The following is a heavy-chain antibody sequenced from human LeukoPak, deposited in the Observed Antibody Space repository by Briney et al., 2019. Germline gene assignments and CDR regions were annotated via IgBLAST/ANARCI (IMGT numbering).Heavy chain of an antibody. CDR2: IRYDGSNK. CDR1: GFTLSIYG. CDR3: AKLSSTRCYRCYWFDP. J-gene: IGHJ5*02. D-gene: IGHD2-2*02. V-gene: IGHV3-30*02. Sequence: GGSLRLSCAASGFTLSIYGMHWVRQAPGKGLEWVAFIRYDGSNKYYADSVKGGFTISRDKSKKTLYLQMNSLIAEDTAVYYCAKLSSTRCYRCYWFDPWGQGTLVTVSS.